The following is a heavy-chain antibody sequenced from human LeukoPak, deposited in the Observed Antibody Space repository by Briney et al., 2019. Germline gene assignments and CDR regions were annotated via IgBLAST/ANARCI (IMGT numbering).Heavy chain of an antibody. CDR2: ISWNSGSI. CDR3: AKDLYDSRAYYFDY. J-gene: IGHJ4*02. Sequence: GGSLRLSCAASGFTFDDYAMHWVRQAPGKGLEWVSGISWNSGSIGYADSVKGRFTTSRDNAKNSLYLQMNSLRAEDTALYYCAKDLYDSRAYYFDYWGQGTLVTVSS. D-gene: IGHD3-22*01. CDR1: GFTFDDYA. V-gene: IGHV3-9*01.